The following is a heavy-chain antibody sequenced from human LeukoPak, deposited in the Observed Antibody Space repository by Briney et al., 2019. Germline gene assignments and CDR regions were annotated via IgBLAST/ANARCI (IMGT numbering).Heavy chain of an antibody. D-gene: IGHD2-2*01. J-gene: IGHJ6*02. CDR2: MSYDGSNK. Sequence: GGSLRLSCAASGFTFSSYAMHWVRQAPGKGLEWVAVMSYDGSNKYYADSVKGRFSISRDNSKNTLYMQMHSLRVEDTAVYDCARDGCGSRTRCYLCYWYYGLDVWGQGTTVTVSS. CDR1: GFTFSSYA. CDR3: ARDGCGSRTRCYLCYWYYGLDV. V-gene: IGHV3-30-3*01.